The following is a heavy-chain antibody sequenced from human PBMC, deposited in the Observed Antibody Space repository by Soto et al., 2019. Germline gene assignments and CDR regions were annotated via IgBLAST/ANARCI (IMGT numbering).Heavy chain of an antibody. CDR1: GFSFSATT. D-gene: IGHD2-15*01. J-gene: IGHJ4*01. V-gene: IGHV3-64*01. CDR2: VSPDGVNT. Sequence: GGSLRLSCAGSGFSFSATTLHWVRQAPGKGLEYISAVSPDGVNTYYANSVKGRFTISRDNSKNTLYLQMGSLRAEDMAVYYCAKDEYAAPIFTYWGRGTLVTVSS. CDR3: AKDEYAAPIFTY.